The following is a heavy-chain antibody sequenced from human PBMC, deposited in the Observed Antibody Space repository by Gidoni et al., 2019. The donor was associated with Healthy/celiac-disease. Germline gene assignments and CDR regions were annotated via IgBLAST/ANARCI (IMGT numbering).Heavy chain of an antibody. CDR3: ARDRKGLIDY. CDR2: IYYSGST. V-gene: IGHV4-59*01. D-gene: IGHD6-19*01. Sequence: QVQLQESGPGLVKPSETLSLTCTVSGGSISSYYWSWIRQPPGKGLEWIGYIYYSGSTNYNPSLKSRVTISVDTSKNQFSLKLSSVTAADTAVYYCARDRKGLIDYWGQGTLVTVSS. CDR1: GGSISSYY. J-gene: IGHJ4*02.